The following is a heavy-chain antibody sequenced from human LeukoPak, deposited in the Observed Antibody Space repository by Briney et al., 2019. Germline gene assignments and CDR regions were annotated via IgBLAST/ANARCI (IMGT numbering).Heavy chain of an antibody. J-gene: IGHJ4*02. Sequence: PGGSLRLSCAASGFTFSDHYMDWVRQAPGKGLEWVPRSRNKGKSYTTEYGASVKGRFTISRDASKNSLYLQMNSLQTEDTAVYYCARSGVPSTGTFPVCFDYWGQGTLVTVSS. D-gene: IGHD4-17*01. CDR1: GFTFSDHY. CDR2: SRNKGKSYTT. V-gene: IGHV3-72*01. CDR3: ARSGVPSTGTFPVCFDY.